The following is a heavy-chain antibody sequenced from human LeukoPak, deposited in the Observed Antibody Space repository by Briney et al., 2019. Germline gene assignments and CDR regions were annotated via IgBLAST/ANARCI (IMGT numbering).Heavy chain of an antibody. V-gene: IGHV1-8*03. D-gene: IGHD4-17*01. CDR3: ARGCRYGDYDLSYHYYYMDV. CDR1: GYIFTTYY. CDR2: MNPNSGNT. Sequence: GASVKVSCKASGYIFTTYYMNWVRQATGQGLEWMGWMNPNSGNTGYAQKFQGRVTITRNTSISTAYMELSSLRSEDTAVYYCARGCRYGDYDLSYHYYYMDVWGKGTTVTVSS. J-gene: IGHJ6*03.